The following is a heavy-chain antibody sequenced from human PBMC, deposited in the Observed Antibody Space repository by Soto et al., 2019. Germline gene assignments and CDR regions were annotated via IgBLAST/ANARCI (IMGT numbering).Heavy chain of an antibody. CDR1: GFSFTSYW. V-gene: IGHV5-51*01. D-gene: IGHD3-10*01. J-gene: IGHJ4*02. CDR2: IYPDDSDI. CDR3: ARQLLGSGSFYFDY. Sequence: GESLKISRKGSGFSFTSYWIAWVRQMPGNGLEWMGIIYPDDSDIRYSPSFQGQVTFSADKSIDTAYLQWSSLKASDTAMYYCARQLLGSGSFYFDYWGQGTQVTVSS.